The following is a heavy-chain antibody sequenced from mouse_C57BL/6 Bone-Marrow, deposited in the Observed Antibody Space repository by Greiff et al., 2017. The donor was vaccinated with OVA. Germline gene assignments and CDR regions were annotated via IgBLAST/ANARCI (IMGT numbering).Heavy chain of an antibody. J-gene: IGHJ1*03. Sequence: VKLMESGAELVRPGTSVKMSCKASGYTFTNYWIGWAKQRPGHGLEWIGDIYPGGGYTNYNEKFKGKATLTADKSSSTAYMQFSSLTSEYSAIYYCARSSDYGWYFDVWGTGTTVTVSS. CDR1: GYTFTNYW. V-gene: IGHV1-63*01. D-gene: IGHD2-4*01. CDR2: IYPGGGYT. CDR3: ARSSDYGWYFDV.